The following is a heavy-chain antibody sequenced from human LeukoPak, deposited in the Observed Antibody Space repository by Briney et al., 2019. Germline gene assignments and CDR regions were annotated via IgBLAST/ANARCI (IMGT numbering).Heavy chain of an antibody. CDR1: GGSFSGYY. J-gene: IGHJ4*02. CDR2: INHSGNT. CDR3: ARGTFWSGYYHDY. V-gene: IGHV4-34*01. Sequence: SETLSLTCAVYGGSFSGYYWNWIRQPPGKGLEWIGEINHSGNTNYNPSLKSRVTISVDTSKNQFSLKLSSVTAADTAVYYCARGTFWSGYYHDYWGQGTLVTVSS. D-gene: IGHD3-3*01.